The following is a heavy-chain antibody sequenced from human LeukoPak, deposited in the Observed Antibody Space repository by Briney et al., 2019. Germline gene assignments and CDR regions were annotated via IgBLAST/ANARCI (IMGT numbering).Heavy chain of an antibody. CDR1: GLTFSSYG. V-gene: IGHV3-23*01. CDR2: ISGSGGST. D-gene: IGHD6-19*01. CDR3: AREGYSSGWDKFDY. Sequence: GGSLRLSCAASGLTFSSYGMSWVRQAPGKGLEWVSAISGSGGSTYYADSVKGRFTISRDNSKNTLYLQMNSLRAEDTAVYYCAREGYSSGWDKFDYWGQGTLVTVSS. J-gene: IGHJ4*02.